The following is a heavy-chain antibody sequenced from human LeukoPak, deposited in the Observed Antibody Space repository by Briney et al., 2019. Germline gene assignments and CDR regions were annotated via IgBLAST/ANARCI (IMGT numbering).Heavy chain of an antibody. CDR1: GYTFTSYG. CDR2: ISAYNGNT. D-gene: IGHD3-10*01. CDR3: ARAPRQYYYRSGDYDY. J-gene: IGHJ4*02. Sequence: ASVKVSCKASGYTFTSYGISWVRQAPGQGLEWMGWISAYNGNTNYAQKLQGRVTMTTDTSTSTAYMELRSLRSDDTAVYYCARAPRQYYYRSGDYDYWGQGTLVTVSS. V-gene: IGHV1-18*01.